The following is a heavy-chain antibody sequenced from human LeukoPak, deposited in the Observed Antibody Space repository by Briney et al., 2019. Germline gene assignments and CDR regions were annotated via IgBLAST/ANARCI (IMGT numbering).Heavy chain of an antibody. J-gene: IGHJ4*02. CDR3: AKDDSNRLWSNLLDY. D-gene: IGHD2-21*02. V-gene: IGHV3-23*01. Sequence: GGSLRLSCAASVFTFSTYAMNWVRQAPGKGLEWFSAISGSGGSGYYAASVEGRLTISRDNSKNTVYLQMDSLRAEDTALYYCAKDDSNRLWSNLLDYWGQGTLVTVSS. CDR2: ISGSGGSG. CDR1: VFTFSTYA.